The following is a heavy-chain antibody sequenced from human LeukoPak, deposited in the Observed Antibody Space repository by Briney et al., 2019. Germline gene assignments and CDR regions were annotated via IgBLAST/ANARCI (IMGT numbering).Heavy chain of an antibody. CDR2: IYHSGST. Sequence: SQTLSLTCAVSGGSISSGGYSWSWIRQPPGKGLEWIGYIYHSGSTYYNPSLKSRVTISVDRSKNQFSLKLSSVTAADTAVYYCARLVAAAGNFDYWGQGTLVTVSS. V-gene: IGHV4-30-2*01. CDR1: GGSISSGGYS. J-gene: IGHJ4*02. D-gene: IGHD6-13*01. CDR3: ARLVAAAGNFDY.